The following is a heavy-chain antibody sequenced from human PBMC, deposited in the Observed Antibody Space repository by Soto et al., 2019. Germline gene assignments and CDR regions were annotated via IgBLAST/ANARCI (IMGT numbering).Heavy chain of an antibody. J-gene: IGHJ4*02. V-gene: IGHV4-39*01. CDR1: GGSISSSSYY. D-gene: IGHD6-13*01. CDR3: ARRLFSSTWPSYFDY. CDR2: IHYSGST. Sequence: SETLSLTCTVSGGSISSSSYYWGWIRQPPGKGLEWIGCIHYSGSTYYNPSLRSRVTSSVDTSKNQFSLKVSSVTAADTAVYYCARRLFSSTWPSYFDYWGQGTLVTVS.